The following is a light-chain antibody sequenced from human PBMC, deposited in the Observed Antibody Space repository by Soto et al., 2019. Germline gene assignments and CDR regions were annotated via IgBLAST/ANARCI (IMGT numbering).Light chain of an antibody. J-gene: IGKJ3*01. CDR3: QQYGTSPTT. Sequence: EIVLTQSPGTLSLSPGERATLSCRASQSVIGTSLAWYQRKPGQAPRLLIYGASNRATGIPDRFSGSGSGTDFTLTITSLGPEDFAVYFCQQYGTSPTTFGPGTNVDIK. V-gene: IGKV3-20*01. CDR2: GAS. CDR1: QSVIGTS.